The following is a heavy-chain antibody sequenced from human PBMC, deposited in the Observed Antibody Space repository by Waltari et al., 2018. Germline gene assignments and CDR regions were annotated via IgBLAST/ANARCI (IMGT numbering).Heavy chain of an antibody. D-gene: IGHD2-2*02. CDR1: GFTFSNAW. Sequence: EVQLVESGGGLVKPGGSLRLSCAASGFTFSNAWMSWVRQAPGKGLEWVGRIKSKTYGGTTDYDAPVKGRFTISRDDSKNTLYLQMNSLKTEDTAVYYCTTDLQDVVVPAAISGGYFDYWGQGTLVTVSS. J-gene: IGHJ4*02. CDR3: TTDLQDVVVPAAISGGYFDY. CDR2: IKSKTYGGTT. V-gene: IGHV3-15*01.